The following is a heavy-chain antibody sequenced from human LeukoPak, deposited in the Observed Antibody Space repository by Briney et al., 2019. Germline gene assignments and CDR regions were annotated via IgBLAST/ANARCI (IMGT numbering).Heavy chain of an antibody. CDR1: GFTFSSYA. Sequence: SGGSLRLSCAASGFTFSSYAMSWVRQAPGKGLEWVSAISGSGGSTYYADSVKGRFTISRDNSKNTLYLQMNSLRAEDTAVYYCAKDLGATVLYYFDYWGQGTLVTVSS. D-gene: IGHD1-26*01. J-gene: IGHJ4*02. CDR3: AKDLGATVLYYFDY. V-gene: IGHV3-23*01. CDR2: ISGSGGST.